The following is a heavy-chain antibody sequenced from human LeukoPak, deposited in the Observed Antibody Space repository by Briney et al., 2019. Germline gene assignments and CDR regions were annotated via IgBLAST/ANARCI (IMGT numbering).Heavy chain of an antibody. D-gene: IGHD3-10*01. CDR1: GFTFSSYS. CDR2: ISSISSYI. V-gene: IGHV3-21*01. J-gene: IGHJ5*02. CDR3: ARGDRSGNYYGSGSP. Sequence: PGGSLRLSCAASGFTFSSYSMNWVRQAPGKGLEWVSSISSISSYIYYADSVKGRFTISRDNAKNSLYLQMNSLRAEDTAVYYCARGDRSGNYYGSGSPWGQGTLVTVSS.